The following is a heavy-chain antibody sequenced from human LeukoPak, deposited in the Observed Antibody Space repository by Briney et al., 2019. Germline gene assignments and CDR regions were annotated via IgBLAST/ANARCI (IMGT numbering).Heavy chain of an antibody. Sequence: SETLSLTCTVSGGSISSGGYYWSWVRQHPGKGLEWIGYIYYSGSTSYNPSLKSRVTISVDTSKNQFSLRLNSVTAADTAVYHCARSTLTWGQGTLVTVSS. CDR3: ARSTLT. D-gene: IGHD4-17*01. CDR1: GGSISSGGYY. CDR2: IYYSGST. V-gene: IGHV4-31*03. J-gene: IGHJ5*02.